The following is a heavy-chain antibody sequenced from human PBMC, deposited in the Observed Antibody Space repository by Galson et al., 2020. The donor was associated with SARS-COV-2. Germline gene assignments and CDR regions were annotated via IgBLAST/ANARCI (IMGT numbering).Heavy chain of an antibody. J-gene: IGHJ4*02. Sequence: ASETLSLTCTVSGGSISSGGYYWSWIRQHPGKGLEWIGYIYYSGSTYYNPSLKSRVTISVDTSKNQFSLKLSSVTAADTAVYYCARDRGAARGILGYCSSTSCYEGTYFDYWGQGTLVTVSS. CDR1: GGSISSGGYY. V-gene: IGHV4-31*03. CDR3: ARDRGAARGILGYCSSTSCYEGTYFDY. D-gene: IGHD2-2*01. CDR2: IYYSGST.